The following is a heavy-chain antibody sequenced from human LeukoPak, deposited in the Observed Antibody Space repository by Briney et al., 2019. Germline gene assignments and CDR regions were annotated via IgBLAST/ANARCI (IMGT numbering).Heavy chain of an antibody. Sequence: PGGSLRLSCAASGFTSNDNAIHWVRQAPGKGLEWVSGFSWSSGSIGCADSVKGRFTISRDNAKNSLYLQMDSLRAEDTALYYCASDKKRGPLDYWGQGTLVTVSS. CDR1: GFTSNDNA. V-gene: IGHV3-9*02. CDR3: ASDKKRGPLDY. CDR2: FSWSSGSI. J-gene: IGHJ4*02.